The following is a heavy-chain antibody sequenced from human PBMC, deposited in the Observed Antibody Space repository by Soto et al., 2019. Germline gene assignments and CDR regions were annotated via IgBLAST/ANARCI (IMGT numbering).Heavy chain of an antibody. CDR3: AGGLDYGDYPHY. V-gene: IGHV3-21*01. D-gene: IGHD4-17*01. CDR2: ISSSSSYI. Sequence: GGSLRLSCAASGFTFSSYSMNWVRQAPGKGLEWVSSISSSSSYIYYADSVKGRFTISRDNAKNSLYLQMNSLRAEDTAVYYCAGGLDYGDYPHYWGQGTLVTVSS. CDR1: GFTFSSYS. J-gene: IGHJ4*02.